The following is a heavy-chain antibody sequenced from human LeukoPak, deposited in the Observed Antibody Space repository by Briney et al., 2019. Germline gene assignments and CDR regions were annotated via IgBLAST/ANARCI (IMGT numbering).Heavy chain of an antibody. CDR2: INAGNGNT. CDR3: ARGASYDFWSGYPFYYFDY. Sequence: ASVKVSCKASGYTFTSYAMHWVRQAPGQRLEWMGWINAGNGNTKYSQKFQGRVTITADESTSTAYMELSSLRSEDTAVYYCARGASYDFWSGYPFYYFDYWGQGALVTVSS. D-gene: IGHD3-3*01. V-gene: IGHV1-3*01. J-gene: IGHJ4*02. CDR1: GYTFTSYA.